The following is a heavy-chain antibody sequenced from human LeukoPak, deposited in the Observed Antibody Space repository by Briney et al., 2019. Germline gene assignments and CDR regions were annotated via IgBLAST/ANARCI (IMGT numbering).Heavy chain of an antibody. Sequence: ASVKVSCKASGYTFTSYYMHWVRQAPGQGLEWMGIINPSGGSTSYAQKFQGRVTMTRDMSTSTVYMELSSLRSEDTAVYYCAADGYNYDAFDIWGQGTMVTVSS. V-gene: IGHV1-46*01. CDR2: INPSGGST. CDR3: AADGYNYDAFDI. CDR1: GYTFTSYY. J-gene: IGHJ3*02. D-gene: IGHD5-24*01.